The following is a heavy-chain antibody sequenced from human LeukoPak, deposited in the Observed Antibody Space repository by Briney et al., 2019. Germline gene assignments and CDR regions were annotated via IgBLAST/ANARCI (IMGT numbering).Heavy chain of an antibody. D-gene: IGHD2-8*01. V-gene: IGHV4-4*02. CDR1: GGSISNTNW. J-gene: IGHJ4*02. Sequence: TSGTLSLTCGVSGGSISNTNWWSWVRQPPGQGLEWIGEISLTGLTHYNPSLESRVTVSLDKSKNQLSLNLTSVTAADTAVYYCSRENGAFSPFGYWGQGTQVTVLS. CDR3: SRENGAFSPFGY. CDR2: ISLTGLT.